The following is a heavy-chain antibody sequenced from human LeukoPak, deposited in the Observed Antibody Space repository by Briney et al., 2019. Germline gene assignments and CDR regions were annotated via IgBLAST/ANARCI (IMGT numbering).Heavy chain of an antibody. CDR2: ISAYNGNT. V-gene: IGHV1-18*01. J-gene: IGHJ4*02. CDR1: GYTFTSYG. D-gene: IGHD3-9*01. CDR3: ARVAGSWLPEDY. Sequence: ASVKVSCKASGYTFTSYGISWVRQAPGQGLEWMGWISAYNGNTNYAQKLQGRVTMTRDTSISTAYMELSRLRSDDTAVYYCARVAGSWLPEDYWGQGTLVTVSS.